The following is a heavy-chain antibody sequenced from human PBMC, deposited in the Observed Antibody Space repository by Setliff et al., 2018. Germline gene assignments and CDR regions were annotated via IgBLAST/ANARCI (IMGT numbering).Heavy chain of an antibody. Sequence: SETLSLTCAVSGYSISSGYYWGWIRQPPGKGLEWTGSIYHSGSTYYNPSLKSRVTISVDTSKNQFSLKLSSVTAADTAVYYCARALIYDSSGYYRAHWYFDLWGRGTLVTVSS. J-gene: IGHJ2*01. CDR2: IYHSGST. D-gene: IGHD3-22*01. V-gene: IGHV4-38-2*01. CDR3: ARALIYDSSGYYRAHWYFDL. CDR1: GYSISSGYY.